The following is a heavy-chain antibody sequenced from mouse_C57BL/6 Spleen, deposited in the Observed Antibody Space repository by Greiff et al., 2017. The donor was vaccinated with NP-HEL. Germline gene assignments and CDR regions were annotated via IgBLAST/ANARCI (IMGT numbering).Heavy chain of an antibody. CDR2: IYPGDGYT. CDR1: GYAFRSYW. Sequence: VQLQQSGAELVKPGASVKISCKASGYAFRSYWMNWVKQRPGKGLVWIGQIYPGDGYTNYNGKFKGKATLTADKSSSTAYMQLSSLTSEDSAVYFCARNYYGNFYYFDYWGQGTTLTGSS. J-gene: IGHJ2*01. V-gene: IGHV1-80*01. D-gene: IGHD2-1*01. CDR3: ARNYYGNFYYFDY.